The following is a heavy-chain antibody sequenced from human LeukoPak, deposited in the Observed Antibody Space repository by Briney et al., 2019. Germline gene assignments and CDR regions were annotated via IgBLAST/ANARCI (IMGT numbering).Heavy chain of an antibody. V-gene: IGHV4-59*01. CDR1: GGSISSYY. Sequence: PSETLSLTCTVSGGSISSYYWSWIRQPPGKGLEWIGYIYYSGSTNYNPSRKSRVTISVDTSKNQFSLKLSSVTAADTAVYYCARSRYDFWSGYPDYWGQGTLVTVSS. CDR3: ARSRYDFWSGYPDY. D-gene: IGHD3-3*01. CDR2: IYYSGST. J-gene: IGHJ4*02.